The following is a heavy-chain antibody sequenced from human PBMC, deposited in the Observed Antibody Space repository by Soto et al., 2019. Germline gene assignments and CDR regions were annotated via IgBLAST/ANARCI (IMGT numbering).Heavy chain of an antibody. CDR3: GSVRPSGYVLS. CDR1: GDSVNSENSY. J-gene: IGHJ5*02. D-gene: IGHD6-25*01. Sequence: LSLTCTVSGDSVNSENSYWNWIRQAPGKGPEWIGYIYYNGNTNYNPSLKSRVAISIDTSKNQFSLRLASVTAADTASYYCGSVRPSGYVLSWGQGTLVTVSS. CDR2: IYYNGNT. V-gene: IGHV4-61*01.